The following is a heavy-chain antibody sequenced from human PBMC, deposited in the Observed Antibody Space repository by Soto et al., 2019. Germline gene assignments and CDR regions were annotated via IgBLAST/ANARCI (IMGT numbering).Heavy chain of an antibody. CDR2: IGTAGDT. J-gene: IGHJ4*02. CDR1: GFTFSSYD. D-gene: IGHD6-19*01. Sequence: EVQLVESGGGLVQPGGSLRLSCAASGFTFSSYDMHWVRQATGKGLERVSAIGTAGDTYYPGSVKGRFTISRENAKNSLYLQMNSLRAGDTAVYYCARVGLDGSSGWYYFDYWGQGTLVTVSS. V-gene: IGHV3-13*04. CDR3: ARVGLDGSSGWYYFDY.